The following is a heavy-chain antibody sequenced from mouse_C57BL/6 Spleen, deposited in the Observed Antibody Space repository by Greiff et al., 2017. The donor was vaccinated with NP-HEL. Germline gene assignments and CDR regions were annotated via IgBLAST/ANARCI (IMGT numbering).Heavy chain of an antibody. D-gene: IGHD2-1*01. CDR1: GFNIKDYY. Sequence: VHVKQSGAELVKPGASVKLSCTASGFNIKDYYMHWVKQRTEQGLEWIGRIDPEDGETKYAPKFQGKATITADTSSNTAYLQLSSLTSEDTAVYYCARGGVTDYYAMDYWGQGTSVTVSS. J-gene: IGHJ4*01. CDR2: IDPEDGET. CDR3: ARGGVTDYYAMDY. V-gene: IGHV14-2*01.